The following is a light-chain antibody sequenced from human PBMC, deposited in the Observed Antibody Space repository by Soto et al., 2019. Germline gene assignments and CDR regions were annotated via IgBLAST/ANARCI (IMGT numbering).Light chain of an antibody. CDR1: HTVVNDF. CDR2: GVS. V-gene: IGKV3-20*01. J-gene: IGKJ2*01. CDR3: LHLDK. Sequence: VLTQSPGTVSLSPGERATLSCGASHTVVNDFLAWYQQRPGQAPRLLLYGVSRRATGIPDRFSGSGSGTDFTLTISRLEPEDFAVYYCLHLDKFGQGTKVDIK.